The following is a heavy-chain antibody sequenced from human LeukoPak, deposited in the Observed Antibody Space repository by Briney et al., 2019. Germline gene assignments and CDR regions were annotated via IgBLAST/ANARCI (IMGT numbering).Heavy chain of an antibody. Sequence: PSETLSLTCAVYGGSFSGYYWSWIRQPPGKGLERIGEINHSGSTNYNPSLKSRVTISVDTSKNQFSLKLSSVTAADTAVYYCARTSRYSSSWYPYNWFDPWGQGTLVTVSS. CDR2: INHSGST. D-gene: IGHD6-13*01. V-gene: IGHV4-34*01. CDR1: GGSFSGYY. CDR3: ARTSRYSSSWYPYNWFDP. J-gene: IGHJ5*02.